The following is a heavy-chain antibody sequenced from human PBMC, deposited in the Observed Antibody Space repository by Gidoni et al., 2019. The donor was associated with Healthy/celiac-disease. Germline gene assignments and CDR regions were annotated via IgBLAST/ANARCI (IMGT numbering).Heavy chain of an antibody. J-gene: IGHJ5*02. CDR3: AKDSGYDFWRDNWFDP. Sequence: EVQLLESGGGLVQPGGSLRLSCAASGFTFSSYAMSWVRQAPGKALEWVSAISGSGGSTYYADSVKGRFTISRDNSKNTLYLEMNSVRAEDTAVYYCAKDSGYDFWRDNWFDPWDQGTLVTVSS. D-gene: IGHD3-3*01. V-gene: IGHV3-23*01. CDR1: GFTFSSYA. CDR2: ISGSGGST.